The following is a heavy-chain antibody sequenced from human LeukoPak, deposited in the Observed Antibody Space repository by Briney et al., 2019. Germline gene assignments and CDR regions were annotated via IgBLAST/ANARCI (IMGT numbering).Heavy chain of an antibody. J-gene: IGHJ3*02. CDR3: ARGGVTHGFDI. D-gene: IGHD2-21*02. Sequence: GGSLRLSCIASQFSLSGYWMRWARQAPGNGLEWVANIKEDGSEMYYADSVRGRFTISRDNAKNSLYLQMNNLIAEDTAVYYCARGGVTHGFDIWGQGTVVTVSS. V-gene: IGHV3-7*01. CDR2: IKEDGSEM. CDR1: QFSLSGYW.